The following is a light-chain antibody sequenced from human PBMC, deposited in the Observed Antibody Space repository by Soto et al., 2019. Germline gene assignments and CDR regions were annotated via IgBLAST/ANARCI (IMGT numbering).Light chain of an antibody. CDR1: SSDVGGYNY. CDR3: SSYVGTDRRDV. CDR2: EVS. V-gene: IGLV2-8*01. J-gene: IGLJ1*01. Sequence: QSALTQPPSASGSPGQSVTICCTGTSSDVGGYNYVSWYQQHPGKAPKLMIYEVSKRPSGVPDRFSGSKSGNTASLSVSGLQAEDEADYYCSSYVGTDRRDVFGTGTKLTVL.